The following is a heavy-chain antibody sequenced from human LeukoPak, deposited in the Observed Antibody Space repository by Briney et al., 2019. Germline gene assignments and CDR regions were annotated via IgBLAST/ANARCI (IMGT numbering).Heavy chain of an antibody. CDR2: IYSGGST. D-gene: IGHD3-16*01. CDR3: ASVGVSAGY. J-gene: IGHJ4*02. Sequence: GGSLRPSCAASGFTVSNNYMTWVGQAPGRGLEWVSVIYSGGSTYYADSVRGRFTISRDNSKNTLYLQMNNLRAEDTAVYYCASVGVSAGYWGQGTLVTVSS. V-gene: IGHV3-53*01. CDR1: GFTVSNNY.